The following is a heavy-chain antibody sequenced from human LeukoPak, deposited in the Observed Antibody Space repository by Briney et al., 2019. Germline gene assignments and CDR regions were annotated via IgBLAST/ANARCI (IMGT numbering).Heavy chain of an antibody. Sequence: SETLSLTCTVSGGSISSYYWSWLRQPAGKGLEWIGRIYTSGSTNYNPSLKSRVTMSVDTSKNQFSLKLSSVAAADTAVYYCARDPGDVGYFDYWGQGTLVTVSS. V-gene: IGHV4-4*07. D-gene: IGHD7-27*01. CDR2: IYTSGST. CDR1: GGSISSYY. CDR3: ARDPGDVGYFDY. J-gene: IGHJ4*02.